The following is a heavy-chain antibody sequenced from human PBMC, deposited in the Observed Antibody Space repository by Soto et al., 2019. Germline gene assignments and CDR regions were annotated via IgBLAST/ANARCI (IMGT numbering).Heavy chain of an antibody. V-gene: IGHV3-30-3*01. J-gene: IGHJ6*01. CDR3: ARDLGVIDYGMDV. CDR1: VFTFSGFA. CDR2: ISYDGSNK. Sequence: VGSLRLSCASSVFTFSGFAMHCVRDSPGKGLEWVAVISYDGSNKAYAASVKGRFTISRDNSKNTLFLQMNSLRAEDTAVYYCARDLGVIDYGMDVWGQGTTVSVSS. D-gene: IGHD2-21*01.